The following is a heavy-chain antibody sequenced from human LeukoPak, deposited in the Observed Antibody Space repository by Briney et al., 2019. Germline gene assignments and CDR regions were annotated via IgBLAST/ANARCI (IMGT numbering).Heavy chain of an antibody. Sequence: GASVKVSCKASGYTFTGYYMHWVRQAPGQGLEWMGRINPNSGGTNYAQKFQGRVTMTRDTSISTAYMELSRLRSDDTAVYYCATPPEDYGDYYYYGMDVWGQGTTVTVSS. J-gene: IGHJ6*02. CDR1: GYTFTGYY. CDR2: INPNSGGT. V-gene: IGHV1-2*06. D-gene: IGHD4-17*01. CDR3: ATPPEDYGDYYYYGMDV.